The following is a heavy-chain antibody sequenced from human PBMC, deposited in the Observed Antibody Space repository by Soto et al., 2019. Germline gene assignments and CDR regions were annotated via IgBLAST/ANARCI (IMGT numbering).Heavy chain of an antibody. CDR2: ISSSSSYI. D-gene: IGHD6-13*01. J-gene: IGHJ4*02. V-gene: IGHV3-21*01. CDR3: ARALTADSSSWYGY. CDR1: GFTFSSYS. Sequence: GGSLRLSCAASGFTFSSYSMNWVRQAPGKGLEWVSSISSSSSYIYYADSVKGRFTTSRDNAKNSLYLQMNSLRAEDTAVYYCARALTADSSSWYGYWGQGTLVTVSS.